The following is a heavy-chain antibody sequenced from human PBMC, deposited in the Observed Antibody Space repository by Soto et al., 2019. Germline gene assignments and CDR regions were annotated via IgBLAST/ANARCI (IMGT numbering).Heavy chain of an antibody. V-gene: IGHV3-33*01. Sequence: QVQLVESGGGVVQPGRSLRLSCAASGFTFSSYGMHWVRQAPGKGLEWVAVIWYDGSNKYYADSVKGRFTISRDNSKNTLYLQMNSLRAEDTAVYYCARDTRNPYTVIFYYYMDVWGKGTTVTVSS. CDR2: IWYDGSNK. CDR3: ARDTRNPYTVIFYYYMDV. D-gene: IGHD4-17*01. CDR1: GFTFSSYG. J-gene: IGHJ6*03.